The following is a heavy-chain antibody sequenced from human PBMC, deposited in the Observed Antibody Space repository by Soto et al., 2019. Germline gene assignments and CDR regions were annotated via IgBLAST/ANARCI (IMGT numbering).Heavy chain of an antibody. CDR1: GFTFNKYA. V-gene: IGHV3-15*01. Sequence: GGSLRLSCAASGFTFNKYAMSWVRQAPGKGLEWVGRIKGEADGGTTDYAAPVKGRITISRDHSKDTLYLHMNSLKTEDTAVYYCTTGLSNGYYNFDYWGQGTLVTVSS. D-gene: IGHD3-22*01. CDR2: IKGEADGGTT. J-gene: IGHJ4*02. CDR3: TTGLSNGYYNFDY.